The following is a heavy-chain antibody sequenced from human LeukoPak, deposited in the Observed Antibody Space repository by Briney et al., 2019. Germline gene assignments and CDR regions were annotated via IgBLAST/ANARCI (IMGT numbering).Heavy chain of an antibody. CDR3: TTDRGELVSFDI. CDR2: IKSNGDGGTT. V-gene: IGHV3-15*01. J-gene: IGHJ3*02. Sequence: GGSLRLSCAASGFTFSHFWMSWVRQAPGKGLEWVGRIKSNGDGGTTDCAAPVKGRFTVSRDDSKETLYLQMHSLKTEDTAVYYCTTDRGELVSFDIWGQGTMVTVSS. CDR1: GFTFSHFW. D-gene: IGHD1-7*01.